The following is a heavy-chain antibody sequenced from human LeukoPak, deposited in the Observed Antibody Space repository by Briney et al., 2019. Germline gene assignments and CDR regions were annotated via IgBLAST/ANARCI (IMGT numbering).Heavy chain of an antibody. CDR1: GGTFSSYA. V-gene: IGHV1-69*13. D-gene: IGHD2-2*01. J-gene: IGHJ3*02. Sequence: ASVKVSCKASGGTFSSYAISWVRQAPGQGLEWMGGIIPIFGTANYAQKFQGRVTITADESTSTAYMELSSLRSEDTAVYYCARGTPRLSDPAAAMSAFDIWGQGTMVTVSS. CDR3: ARGTPRLSDPAAAMSAFDI. CDR2: IIPIFGTA.